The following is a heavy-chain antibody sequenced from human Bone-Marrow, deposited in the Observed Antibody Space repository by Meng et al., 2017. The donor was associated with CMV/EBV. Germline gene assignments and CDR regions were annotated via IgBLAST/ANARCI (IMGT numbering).Heavy chain of an antibody. CDR3: VGGKQWMVLNYHGMDV. CDR2: INSFGNTE. D-gene: IGHD6-19*01. J-gene: IGHJ6*02. V-gene: IGHV3-48*03. Sequence: GGSLRLSCAASGFILTSFEMNWVRQAPGKGLEWVAYINSFGNTEYYTESVKGRFTISRDSARNSMYLQMDSLRVDDTALYYCVGGKQWMVLNYHGMDVWGQGTTVTVSS. CDR1: GFILTSFE.